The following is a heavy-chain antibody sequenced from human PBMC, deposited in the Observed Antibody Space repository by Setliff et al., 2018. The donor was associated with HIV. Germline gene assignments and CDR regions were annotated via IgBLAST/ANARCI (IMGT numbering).Heavy chain of an antibody. D-gene: IGHD7-27*01. J-gene: IGHJ3*02. V-gene: IGHV3-66*02. CDR3: ARDLLSVNWGLRNDAFDI. CDR1: GFTVSGNH. CDR2: IYSDGRT. Sequence: LRLSCSASGFTVSGNHMNWVRQAPGKGLEWVSVIYSDGRTYYADSVKGRFTISRDISKNTVYLQMNRLRHDDTAVYYCARDLLSVNWGLRNDAFDIWGHGTMVTVSS.